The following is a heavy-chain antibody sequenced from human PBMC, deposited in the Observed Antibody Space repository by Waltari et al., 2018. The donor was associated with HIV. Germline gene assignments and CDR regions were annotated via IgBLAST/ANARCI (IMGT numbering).Heavy chain of an antibody. D-gene: IGHD3-16*01. V-gene: IGHV3-15*01. CDR1: GITFINAW. CDR3: TGSTAYCDEGDY. CDR2: IKSIPDGGTA. J-gene: IGHJ4*02. Sequence: EVQLVESGGGLVEPGGSLRLSCAASGITFINAWMSWVRQAPGKGLEWVGRIKSIPDGGTADYAAPVKGRFTISRDDSKNTLYLQMTSLKTEDTAVYYCTGSTAYCDEGDYWGQGTLVTVSS.